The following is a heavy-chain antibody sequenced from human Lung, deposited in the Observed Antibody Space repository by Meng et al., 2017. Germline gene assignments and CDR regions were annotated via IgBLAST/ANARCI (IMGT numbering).Heavy chain of an antibody. V-gene: IGHV4-34*01. CDR1: GGSFSDYY. Sequence: QLRRQPWGAGLLKPSATLSLTCVVSGGSFSDYYWSWIRQSPGKGLEWIGEINHSGSTNYNPSLESRATISVDTSQNNLSLKLSSVTAADSAVYYCARGPTTMAHDFDYWGQGTLVTVSS. D-gene: IGHD4-11*01. J-gene: IGHJ4*02. CDR2: INHSGST. CDR3: ARGPTTMAHDFDY.